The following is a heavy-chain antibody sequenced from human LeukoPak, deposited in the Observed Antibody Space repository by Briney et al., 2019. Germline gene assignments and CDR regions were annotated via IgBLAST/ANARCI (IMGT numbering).Heavy chain of an antibody. CDR2: ISNDGGKK. J-gene: IGHJ4*02. Sequence: LPGGSLRLSCAASGFTFSSYGMHWVRQAPGKGLDWVAVISNDGGKKYYADSVKGRFTISRDNSKNTLSLQVSSLRAEDTAVYYCAKDRYSYAFEYSDSWGQGTLVTVSS. D-gene: IGHD5-18*01. CDR3: AKDRYSYAFEYSDS. CDR1: GFTFSSYG. V-gene: IGHV3-30*18.